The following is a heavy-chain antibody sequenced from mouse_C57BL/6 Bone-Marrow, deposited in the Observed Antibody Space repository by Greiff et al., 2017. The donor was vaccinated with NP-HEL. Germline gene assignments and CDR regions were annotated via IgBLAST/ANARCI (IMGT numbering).Heavy chain of an antibody. Sequence: EVKVEESGGGLVQPGGSMKLSCAASGFTFSDAWMDWVRQSPEKGLEWVAEIRNKANNHATYYAESVKGRFTISRDDSKSSVYLQMNSLRAEDTGIYYCTGGPTMVTTSNFDYWGQGTTLTVSS. CDR3: TGGPTMVTTSNFDY. D-gene: IGHD2-9*01. V-gene: IGHV6-6*01. J-gene: IGHJ2*01. CDR2: IRNKANNHAT. CDR1: GFTFSDAW.